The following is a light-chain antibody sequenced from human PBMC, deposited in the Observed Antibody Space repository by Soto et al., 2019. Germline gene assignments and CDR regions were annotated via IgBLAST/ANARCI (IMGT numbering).Light chain of an antibody. V-gene: IGKV3-11*01. CDR2: DAS. J-gene: IGKJ2*01. CDR3: QQRSNWPSYT. Sequence: EIVLTQSPATLSLSPGERATLSCSASQSVSSYLAWYQQKPGQAPRLLIYDASNWATGIPARFSGSGSGTDFTLTISSLEPEDFAVYYCQQRSNWPSYTFGQGTKLEIK. CDR1: QSVSSY.